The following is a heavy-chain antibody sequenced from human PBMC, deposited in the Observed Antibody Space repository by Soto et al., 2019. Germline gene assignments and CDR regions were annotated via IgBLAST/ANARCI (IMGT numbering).Heavy chain of an antibody. V-gene: IGHV3-9*01. CDR3: AKVKGYCISTSCYRRQTYDGMDV. Sequence: GGSLRLSCAASGFTFDDYAMHWVRQAPGKGLEWVSGISWNSGSIGYADSVKGRFTISRDNAKNSLYLQMNSLRAEDTALYYCAKVKGYCISTSCYRRQTYDGMDVWGQGT. J-gene: IGHJ6*02. CDR1: GFTFDDYA. CDR2: ISWNSGSI. D-gene: IGHD2-2*01.